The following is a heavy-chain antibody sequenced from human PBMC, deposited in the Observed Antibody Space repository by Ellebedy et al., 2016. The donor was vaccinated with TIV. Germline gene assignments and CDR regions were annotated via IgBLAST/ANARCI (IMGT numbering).Heavy chain of an antibody. V-gene: IGHV4-39*01. CDR2: IYYSGTT. CDR1: GGSMTRSSYY. D-gene: IGHD3-10*01. CDR3: ARWFGELLYVRWFDP. Sequence: SETLSLTCSVSGGSMTRSSYYWAWIRQSPGKGLEWIGSIYYSGTTYYNPSLKSRVTISVDTSKNQFSLKLSSVTAADTTVYYCARWFGELLYVRWFDPWGQGTLVTVSS. J-gene: IGHJ5*02.